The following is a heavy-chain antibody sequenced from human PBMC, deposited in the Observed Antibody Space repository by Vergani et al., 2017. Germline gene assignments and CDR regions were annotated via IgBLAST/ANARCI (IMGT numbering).Heavy chain of an antibody. Sequence: QVQLQQWGAGLLKPSETLSLTCAVYAGSFSGYYWSWIRQPPGKGLEWIGEINHSGSTNYNPSLKSRVTISVDTSKNQFSLKVSSVIAADTAVYYCARGAVAGSFDYWGQGTLVTVSS. J-gene: IGHJ4*02. V-gene: IGHV4-34*01. CDR2: INHSGST. CDR3: ARGAVAGSFDY. D-gene: IGHD6-19*01. CDR1: AGSFSGYY.